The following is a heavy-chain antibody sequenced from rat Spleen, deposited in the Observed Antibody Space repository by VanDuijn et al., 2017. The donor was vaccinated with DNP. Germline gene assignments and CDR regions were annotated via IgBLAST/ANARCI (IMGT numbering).Heavy chain of an antibody. CDR3: ARHTSRNWEPGDYYVMDA. Sequence: EVQLVESGGGLVQPGRSLKLSCAASGFTFSNYGMAWVRQAPTKGLEWVATISYDGSSTYYRDSVKGRFTISRDNAKSTLYLQMDSLRSEDTATYYCARHTSRNWEPGDYYVMDAWGQGASVTVSS. J-gene: IGHJ4*01. CDR2: ISYDGSST. V-gene: IGHV5-29*01. CDR1: GFTFSNYG. D-gene: IGHD5-1*01.